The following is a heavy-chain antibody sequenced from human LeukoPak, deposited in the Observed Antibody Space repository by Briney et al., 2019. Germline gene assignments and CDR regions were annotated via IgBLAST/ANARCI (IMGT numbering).Heavy chain of an antibody. CDR2: ISSSGGTM. D-gene: IGHD3-10*01. V-gene: IGHV3-11*04. CDR1: GFIFSDYY. CDR3: ARDVRSSGSYYSRSYFYMDV. J-gene: IGHJ6*03. Sequence: PGGSLRLSCAASGFIFSDYYMSWIRQAPGKGLEWVSYISSSGGTMYYADSVKGRLPISRDNAKNSLYLQMNSLRAEDTAIYYCARDVRSSGSYYSRSYFYMDVWGKGTTVTVSS.